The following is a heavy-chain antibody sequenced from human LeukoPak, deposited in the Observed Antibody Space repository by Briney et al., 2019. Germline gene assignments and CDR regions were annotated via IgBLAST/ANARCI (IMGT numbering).Heavy chain of an antibody. Sequence: SETLSLTCTVSGGSISSYYWSWIRQPPGKGLEWIGYIYYSGSTNYNPSLKSRVTISVDTSKNQFSLKLSSVTAADTAVYYCARGYFDSSGYRYFYDNWGQGTLVTVSS. V-gene: IGHV4-59*01. CDR1: GGSISSYY. J-gene: IGHJ1*01. CDR2: IYYSGST. CDR3: ARGYFDSSGYRYFYDN. D-gene: IGHD3-22*01.